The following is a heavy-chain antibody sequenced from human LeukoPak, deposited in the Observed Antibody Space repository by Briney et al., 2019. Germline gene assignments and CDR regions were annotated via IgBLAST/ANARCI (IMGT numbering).Heavy chain of an antibody. CDR1: GYTFTSYG. J-gene: IGHJ5*02. CDR3: ARVRKDYGDYNWFDP. Sequence: ASVKVSCKASGYTFTSYGISWVRQAPGQGLEGMGWISAYNGNTNYAQKLQGRVTMTTDTSTSTAYMELRSLRSDDTAVYYCARVRKDYGDYNWFDPWGQGTPVTVSS. CDR2: ISAYNGNT. V-gene: IGHV1-18*01. D-gene: IGHD4-17*01.